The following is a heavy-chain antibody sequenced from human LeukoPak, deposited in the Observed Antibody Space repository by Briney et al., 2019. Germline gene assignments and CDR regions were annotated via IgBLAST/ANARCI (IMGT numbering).Heavy chain of an antibody. D-gene: IGHD2-15*01. V-gene: IGHV3-74*01. CDR2: INSDGSST. J-gene: IGHJ4*02. Sequence: PGGSLRLSCAASGFTFSSYWMHWVRQAPGKGLVWVSLINSDGSSTRYADSVKGRFTISRDNAKNTLFLQMNTLRAEDTAVYYCARSGGPVTWGQGTLVTVSS. CDR3: ARSGGPVT. CDR1: GFTFSSYW.